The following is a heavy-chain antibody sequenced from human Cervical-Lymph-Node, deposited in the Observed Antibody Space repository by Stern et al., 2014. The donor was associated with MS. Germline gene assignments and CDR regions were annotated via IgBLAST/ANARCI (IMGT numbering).Heavy chain of an antibody. J-gene: IGHJ3*02. CDR2: VSYTGST. CDR1: GASINNRHW. Sequence: QLHLQESGPGLVKPSGTLSLTCAVSGASINNRHWWTWVRQPPGRGLEWIGDVSYTGSTNYTPSLKSRVTISVDLSKTHFSLNLSSVTAADTAVYFCAREAYGGSSLDAFDIWGPGTMVIVSS. D-gene: IGHD6-6*01. V-gene: IGHV4-4*02. CDR3: AREAYGGSSLDAFDI.